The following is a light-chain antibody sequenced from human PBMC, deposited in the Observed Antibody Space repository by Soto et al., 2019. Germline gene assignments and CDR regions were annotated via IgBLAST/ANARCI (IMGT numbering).Light chain of an antibody. V-gene: IGLV2-8*01. CDR2: EVT. Sequence: QSALTQPPSASGSPGQSVTISCTGTSSDVGGYNYVSWYQQHPGKAPKLMIYEVTKRPSGVPDRFSGSKSGNTASLTVSGLQAEDEADYYCSSYAGSNYKVFGGGTKVTVL. J-gene: IGLJ2*01. CDR3: SSYAGSNYKV. CDR1: SSDVGGYNY.